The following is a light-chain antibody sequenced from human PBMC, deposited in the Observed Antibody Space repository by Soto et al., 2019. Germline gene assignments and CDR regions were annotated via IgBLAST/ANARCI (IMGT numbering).Light chain of an antibody. CDR3: QQSYSTPPWT. CDR2: DAS. J-gene: IGKJ1*01. Sequence: DIRMTQSPSSLSASVGDTVTITCRASQSISSHLNWYQQKPGKAPKLLIYDASSLQTGVPSRFSGSGSGTDFSLTISGLQPEDFATYYCQQSYSTPPWTFGQGTKVDIK. V-gene: IGKV1-39*01. CDR1: QSISSH.